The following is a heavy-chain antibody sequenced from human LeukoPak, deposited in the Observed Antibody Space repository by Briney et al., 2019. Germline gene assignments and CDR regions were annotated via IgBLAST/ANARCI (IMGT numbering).Heavy chain of an antibody. Sequence: PGGSLRLSCAASGFTFSSYGMSWVRQAPGKGLEWVSAISGSGGSTYYAASVKGRFTISRDNSKNTLYLQMNSLRAEDTAVYYCAKDGYYDSSAYYYVRYFDLWGRGTLVTVSS. D-gene: IGHD3-22*01. J-gene: IGHJ2*01. CDR1: GFTFSSYG. CDR2: ISGSGGST. CDR3: AKDGYYDSSAYYYVRYFDL. V-gene: IGHV3-23*01.